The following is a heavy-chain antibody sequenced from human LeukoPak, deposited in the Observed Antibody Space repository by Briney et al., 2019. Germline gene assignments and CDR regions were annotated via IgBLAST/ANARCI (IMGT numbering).Heavy chain of an antibody. CDR1: GYIFTRYY. D-gene: IGHD1-26*01. Sequence: GASVKVSCKSSGYIFTRYYMHWVRQAPGQGLEWMGWINPNSGGTNSAQKFQGRVTMTRDTSIRTAYMDLSRLTSDDTAVYYCARHPYSGSYHFDYWGQGTLVTVSS. V-gene: IGHV1-2*02. CDR2: INPNSGGT. J-gene: IGHJ4*02. CDR3: ARHPYSGSYHFDY.